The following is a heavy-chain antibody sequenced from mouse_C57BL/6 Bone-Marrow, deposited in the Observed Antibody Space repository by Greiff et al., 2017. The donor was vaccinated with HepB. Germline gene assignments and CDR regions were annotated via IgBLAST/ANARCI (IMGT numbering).Heavy chain of an antibody. CDR3: ARRTTVGYFDV. CDR2: IYPRDGSS. CDR1: GYTFTDHT. J-gene: IGHJ1*03. D-gene: IGHD1-1*01. V-gene: IGHV1-78*01. Sequence: QVQLQQSDAELVKPGASVKISCKVSGYTFTDHTIHWMKQRPEQGLEWIGYIYPRDGSSRYNEKFKGKATLTEDKSSSTAYMQLNSLTSEDSAFFFCARRTTVGYFDVWGTGTTVTVSS.